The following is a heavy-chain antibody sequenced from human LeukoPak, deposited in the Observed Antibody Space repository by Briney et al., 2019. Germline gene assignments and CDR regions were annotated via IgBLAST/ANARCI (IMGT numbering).Heavy chain of an antibody. D-gene: IGHD6-19*01. CDR2: INPSGGST. CDR3: ASSSGWHQLFDY. J-gene: IGHJ4*02. V-gene: IGHV1-46*01. CDR1: GYTFTDSY. Sequence: GASVKVSCKASGYTFTDSYMDWVRQAPGQGLEWMGIINPSGGSTSYAQKFQGRVTMTRDTSTSTVYMELSSLRSEDTAVYYCASSSGWHQLFDYWGQGTLVTVSS.